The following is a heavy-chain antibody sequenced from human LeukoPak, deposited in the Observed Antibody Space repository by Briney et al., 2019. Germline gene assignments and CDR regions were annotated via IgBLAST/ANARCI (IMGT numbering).Heavy chain of an antibody. D-gene: IGHD3-9*01. CDR2: ISYDGSNK. J-gene: IGHJ4*02. Sequence: PGRSLRLSCATSGFTFSSYGMYWVRQAPGKGLEWVAIISYDGSNKYYTDSVKGRFTISRDNSKNTLYLQMNSLRAEDTAVYYCAKDRLRYFDWLYFFDYWGQGTRVTVSS. V-gene: IGHV3-30*18. CDR3: AKDRLRYFDWLYFFDY. CDR1: GFTFSSYG.